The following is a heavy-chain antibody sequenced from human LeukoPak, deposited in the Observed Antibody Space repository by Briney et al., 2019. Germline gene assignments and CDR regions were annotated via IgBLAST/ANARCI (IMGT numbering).Heavy chain of an antibody. D-gene: IGHD3-3*01. CDR3: ARERNYDFWSGHAYYMDV. CDR1: GYTFTSYG. J-gene: IGHJ6*03. CDR2: ISAYNGNT. V-gene: IGHV1-18*01. Sequence: ASVKVSCKASGYTFTSYGISWVRQAPGQGLEWMGWISAYNGNTNYAQKLQGRVTMTTDTSTSTAYMELRSLRSDDTAVYYCARERNYDFWSGHAYYMDVWGKGTTVTVSS.